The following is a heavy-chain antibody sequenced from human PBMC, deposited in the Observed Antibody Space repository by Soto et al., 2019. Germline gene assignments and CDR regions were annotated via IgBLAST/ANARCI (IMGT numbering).Heavy chain of an antibody. D-gene: IGHD1-26*01. CDR3: ARANSGGYSRENYYYGMDV. Sequence: GASVKVSCKASGGTFSSYAISWVRQAPGQGLEWMGGIIPIFGTANYAQKFQGRVTITADKSTSTAYMELSSLRSEDTAVYYCARANSGGYSRENYYYGMDVWGQGTTVTVSS. V-gene: IGHV1-69*06. CDR2: IIPIFGTA. CDR1: GGTFSSYA. J-gene: IGHJ6*02.